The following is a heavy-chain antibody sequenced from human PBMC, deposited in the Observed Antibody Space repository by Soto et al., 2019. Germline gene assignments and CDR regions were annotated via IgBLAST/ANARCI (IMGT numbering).Heavy chain of an antibody. D-gene: IGHD2-15*01. CDR1: GYTFTSYD. V-gene: IGHV1-8*01. Sequence: GASVKVSCKASGYTFTSYDINWVRQATGQGLEWMGWMNPNSGNTGYAQKFQGRVTMTRNTSISTAYMELSSLRSEDTAVYYCARGGIVVVVAASGGMDVWGQGTTVTVSS. J-gene: IGHJ6*02. CDR2: MNPNSGNT. CDR3: ARGGIVVVVAASGGMDV.